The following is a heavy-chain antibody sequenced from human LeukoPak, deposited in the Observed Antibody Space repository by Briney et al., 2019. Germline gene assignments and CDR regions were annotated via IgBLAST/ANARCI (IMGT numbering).Heavy chain of an antibody. Sequence: SVKVSCKASGGTFSSYAISWVRQAPGQGLEWMGGIITIFGTANYAQKFQGRVTITTDESTSTAYMELSSLRSEDTAVYYCARGSWITDYYYYMDVWGKGTTVTVSS. V-gene: IGHV1-69*05. CDR1: GGTFSSYA. CDR3: ARGSWITDYYYYMDV. D-gene: IGHD3-10*01. CDR2: IITIFGTA. J-gene: IGHJ6*03.